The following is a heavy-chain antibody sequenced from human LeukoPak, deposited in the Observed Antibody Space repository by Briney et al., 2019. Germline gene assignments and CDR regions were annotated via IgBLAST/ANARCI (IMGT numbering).Heavy chain of an antibody. D-gene: IGHD4-23*01. V-gene: IGHV3-30*09. CDR2: TSYDGGNI. CDR1: GFAFNTYA. CDR3: VRGGGLITVVEVNGFNR. Sequence: GSSLRLSCAASGFAFNTYALHWVRQAPGKGLEWLTLTSYDGGNIYYADSVKGRFAISIDNSKNTLYLEMNSLRPEDTAVYYCVRGGGLITVVEVNGFNRGGQGIVVTVSS. J-gene: IGHJ3*01.